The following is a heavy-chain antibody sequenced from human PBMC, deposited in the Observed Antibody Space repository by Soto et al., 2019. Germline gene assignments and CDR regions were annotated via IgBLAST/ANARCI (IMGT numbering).Heavy chain of an antibody. CDR2: ISSSSSTI. V-gene: IGHV3-48*02. CDR1: GFTFSSYS. D-gene: IGHD1-26*01. CDR3: ARDRLDPVGATVDYYYYYGMDV. Sequence: VGSLRLSCAASGFTFSSYSMNWVRQAPGKGLEWVSYISSSSSTIYYADSVKGRFTISRDNAKNSLYLQMNSLRDEDTAVYYCARDRLDPVGATVDYYYYYGMDVWGQGTTVTVSS. J-gene: IGHJ6*02.